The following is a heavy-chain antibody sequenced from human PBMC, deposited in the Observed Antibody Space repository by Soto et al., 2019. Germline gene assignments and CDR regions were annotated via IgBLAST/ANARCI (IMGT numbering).Heavy chain of an antibody. CDR3: ARGSLGKKAGYNGLVSLGY. CDR2: IIPIFNST. CDR1: GSRFSNYV. V-gene: IGHV1-69*01. J-gene: IGHJ4*02. D-gene: IGHD1-26*01. Sequence: QVQLVQSGAEVKTPGSSLKVSCKVSGSRFSNYVISWVRQAPGHGLEWLGRIIPIFNSTKYAQNFQGRVTNTAEQPTNTGSLELSSLKTYDTAVYYCARGSLGKKAGYNGLVSLGYWGQGTLVTVSS.